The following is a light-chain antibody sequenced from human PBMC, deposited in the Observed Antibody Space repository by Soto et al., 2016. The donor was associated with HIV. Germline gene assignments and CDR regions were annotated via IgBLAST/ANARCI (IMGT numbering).Light chain of an antibody. Sequence: SYELTQAPSVSVAPGKTAGITVGKRTLEVKVVHWYQQKPGQAPALVVYDDSDRPSGIPDRFSGSNSGNTATLTISRVEAGDEADYYCQVWDSSSDVVFGRGTKLTVL. CDR1: TLEVKV. V-gene: IGLV3-21*03. CDR2: DDS. CDR3: QVWDSSSDVV. J-gene: IGLJ2*01.